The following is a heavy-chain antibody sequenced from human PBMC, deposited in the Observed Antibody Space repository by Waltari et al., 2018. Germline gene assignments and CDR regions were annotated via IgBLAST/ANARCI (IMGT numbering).Heavy chain of an antibody. Sequence: QLHLQESGPGLVKPSETLSPTCRVSGGSILADTFYWGWVRQSPGKGLEWIGIIEYSGTTFYNPSLRSRVNLSIDKSKNQFSLRLTSVTAADTALYYCARHVHSPTMVAIYYYYMDVWGKGTTVTVSS. CDR2: IEYSGTT. V-gene: IGHV4-39*01. CDR1: GGSILADTFY. CDR3: ARHVHSPTMVAIYYYYMDV. J-gene: IGHJ6*03. D-gene: IGHD3-10*01.